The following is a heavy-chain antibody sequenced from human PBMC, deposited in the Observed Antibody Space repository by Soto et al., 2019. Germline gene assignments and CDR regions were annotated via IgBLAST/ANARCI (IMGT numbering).Heavy chain of an antibody. Sequence: GASVKVSCKASGYTFTSYGISWVRQAPGQGLEWMGWISAYNGNTNYAQKLQGRVTMTTDTSTSTAYMELRSLRSDDTAVYYCARDPYPYYYDSSGYYYAHWGQGTLVTVSS. D-gene: IGHD3-22*01. V-gene: IGHV1-18*01. CDR1: GYTFTSYG. J-gene: IGHJ4*02. CDR3: ARDPYPYYYDSSGYYYAH. CDR2: ISAYNGNT.